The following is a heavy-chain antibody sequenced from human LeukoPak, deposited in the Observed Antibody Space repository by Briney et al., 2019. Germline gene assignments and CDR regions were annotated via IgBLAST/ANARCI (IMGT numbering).Heavy chain of an antibody. CDR2: IYTSGST. D-gene: IGHD6-19*01. CDR3: ARDRIAVAGTRGYNWFDP. J-gene: IGHJ5*02. Sequence: SQTLSLTCTVSGGSISSGSYYWSWIRQPAGKGLEWIGRIYTSGSTNYNPSLKSRVTISVDTSKNQSSLKLSSVTAADTAVYYCARDRIAVAGTRGYNWFDPWGQGTLVTVSS. V-gene: IGHV4-61*02. CDR1: GGSISSGSYY.